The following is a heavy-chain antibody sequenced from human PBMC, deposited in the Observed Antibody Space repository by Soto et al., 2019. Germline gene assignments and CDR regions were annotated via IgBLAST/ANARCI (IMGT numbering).Heavy chain of an antibody. J-gene: IGHJ4*02. V-gene: IGHV4-59*01. D-gene: IGHD3-10*01. CDR1: GGSISSYY. CDR2: IYYSGST. CDR3: ASLITMVRGVMADY. Sequence: SETLSLTCTVSGGSISSYYWSWIRQSPGRGLEWIGYIYYSGSTNYNPSLKSRVTISVDMSKNQFFLKLSSVTAADTAVYYCASLITMVRGVMADYWGQGTLVTVS.